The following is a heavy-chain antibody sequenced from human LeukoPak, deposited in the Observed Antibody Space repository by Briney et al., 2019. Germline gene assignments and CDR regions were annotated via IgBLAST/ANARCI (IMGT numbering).Heavy chain of an antibody. V-gene: IGHV1-8*03. CDR1: GYTFTSYD. J-gene: IGHJ4*02. Sequence: ASVKVSCKAPGYTFTSYDINWVRQAPGQGLEWLGWMNPNTDNTGYAQEFQGRVTITRDTSINTAYMELYGLRSEDTAVYYCARGRGSDSWYSFGYWGQGTLVTVSS. CDR2: MNPNTDNT. CDR3: ARGRGSDSWYSFGY. D-gene: IGHD6-13*01.